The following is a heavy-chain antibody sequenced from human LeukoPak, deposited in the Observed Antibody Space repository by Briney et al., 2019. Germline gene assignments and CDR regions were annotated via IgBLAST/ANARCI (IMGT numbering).Heavy chain of an antibody. Sequence: PGGSLRLSCAASGFTFSSYGMSWVRRAPGKGLEWVSAISGSGGSTYYADSVKGRFTISRDNSKNTLYLQMNSLRAEDTAVYYCAKEGPYYYGSGSMMDVWGKGTTVTISS. CDR1: GFTFSSYG. CDR3: AKEGPYYYGSGSMMDV. D-gene: IGHD3-10*01. V-gene: IGHV3-23*01. J-gene: IGHJ6*04. CDR2: ISGSGGST.